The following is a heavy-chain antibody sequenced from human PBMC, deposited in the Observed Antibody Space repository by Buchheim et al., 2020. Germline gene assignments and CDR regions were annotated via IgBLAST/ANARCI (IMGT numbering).Heavy chain of an antibody. D-gene: IGHD3-10*01. CDR1: GFTFSSYA. V-gene: IGHV3-23*01. CDR2: ISGSGGST. Sequence: EVQLLESGGGLVQPGGSLRLSCAASGFTFSSYAMSWVRQAPGKGLEWVSAISGSGGSTYYADSVKGRFTISRDNSKNTLYLQMNSLRAEDTAVYYCARLPYYYGSGSYYNDDYWGQGTL. CDR3: ARLPYYYGSGSYYNDDY. J-gene: IGHJ4*02.